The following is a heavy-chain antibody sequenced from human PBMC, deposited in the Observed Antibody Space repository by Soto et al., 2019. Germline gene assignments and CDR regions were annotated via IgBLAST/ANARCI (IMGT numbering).Heavy chain of an antibody. D-gene: IGHD2-15*01. CDR3: AREWRAYCSGGSCFPQNYYYYMDV. Sequence: SETLSLTCTVSGGSISSGGYYWSWIRQQPGKGLEWIGYIYYSGSTYYNPSLKSRVTISVDTSKNQFSLKLSSVTAADTAVYYCAREWRAYCSGGSCFPQNYYYYMDVWGKGTTVNVSS. V-gene: IGHV4-31*03. CDR1: GGSISSGGYY. CDR2: IYYSGST. J-gene: IGHJ6*03.